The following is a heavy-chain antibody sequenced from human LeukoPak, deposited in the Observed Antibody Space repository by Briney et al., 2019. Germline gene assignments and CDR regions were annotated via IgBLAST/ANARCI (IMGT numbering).Heavy chain of an antibody. D-gene: IGHD4-17*01. CDR3: TRADGDYDHRFFDY. V-gene: IGHV3-49*04. CDR1: GFNFGDYG. CDR2: IRRRANDGKT. Sequence: GGSLRLSCTASGFNFGDYGLSWVRQAPGKGLEWIGFIRRRANDGKTEYAASVKGSFTISRDDSKTIAYLQMNGLQTEDTALYYCTRADGDYDHRFFDYWGQGTQVIVSS. J-gene: IGHJ4*02.